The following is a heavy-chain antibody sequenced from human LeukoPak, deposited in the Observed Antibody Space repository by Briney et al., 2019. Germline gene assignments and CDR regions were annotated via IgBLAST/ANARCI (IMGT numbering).Heavy chain of an antibody. CDR3: ARDQSLGDYGY. Sequence: AAVKVSCKASGYTFTGYYMHWVRQSPGQGLEWMGWINPNSGGTNYAQKFQGRVTMTRDTSISTAYMELSRLRSDDTAVYYCARDQSLGDYGYWGQGTLVTVSS. J-gene: IGHJ4*02. CDR2: INPNSGGT. CDR1: GYTFTGYY. V-gene: IGHV1-2*02. D-gene: IGHD4-17*01.